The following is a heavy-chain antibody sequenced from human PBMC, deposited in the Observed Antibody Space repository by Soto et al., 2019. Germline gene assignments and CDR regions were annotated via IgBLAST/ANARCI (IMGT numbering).Heavy chain of an antibody. D-gene: IGHD3-9*01. CDR1: GFTFSSYS. J-gene: IGHJ3*02. CDR3: AREAYYDILTGYYKGAFDI. CDR2: ISSSSSYI. Sequence: GGSLRLSCAASGFTFSSYSMDWVRQAPGKGLEWVSSISSSSSYIYYADSVKGRFTISRDNAKNSLYLQMNSLRAEGTAVYYCAREAYYDILTGYYKGAFDIWGQGTMVTVSS. V-gene: IGHV3-21*01.